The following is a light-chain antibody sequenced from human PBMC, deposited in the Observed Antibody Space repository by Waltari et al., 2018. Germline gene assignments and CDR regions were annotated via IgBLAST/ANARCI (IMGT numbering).Light chain of an antibody. CDR3: QAWDSNTAHYV. CDR1: KLGNKY. V-gene: IGLV3-1*01. CDR2: QDT. J-gene: IGLJ1*01. Sequence: SSELTQPPSVSVSPGQTASVTCSGDKLGNKYASWYQQKPGQSPVLVIYQDTKRPSGIPERFSGSNPGNTATLTITGTQALDEADYYCQAWDSNTAHYVFGTGTKVTVL.